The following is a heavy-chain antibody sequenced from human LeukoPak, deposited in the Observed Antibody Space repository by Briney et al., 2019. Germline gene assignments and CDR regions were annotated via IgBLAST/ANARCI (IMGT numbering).Heavy chain of an antibody. Sequence: ASVKVSCKASGYTFTSYDINWVRQATGQGPEWMGWMNPNSGNTGYAQKFQGRVTMTRNTSISTAYMELSSLRSEDTAVYYCARGAFRYCSGGSCYSDYWGQGTLVTVSS. CDR2: MNPNSGNT. CDR3: ARGAFRYCSGGSCYSDY. D-gene: IGHD2-15*01. CDR1: GYTFTSYD. V-gene: IGHV1-8*01. J-gene: IGHJ4*02.